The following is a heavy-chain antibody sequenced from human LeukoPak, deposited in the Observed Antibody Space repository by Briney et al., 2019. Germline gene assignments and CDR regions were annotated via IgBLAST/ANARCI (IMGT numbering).Heavy chain of an antibody. J-gene: IGHJ6*03. D-gene: IGHD5-24*01. CDR1: GGSISGYY. Sequence: TSETLSLTCTVFGGSISGYYWSWIRQPPGKGLEYIGYIYYSGRTNYNPSLKRRVTISVDTSKNEFSLKLSSVTAADTAVYYCARARDGPPYYYYYMDVWGKGTTVTISS. CDR2: IYYSGRT. V-gene: IGHV4-59*01. CDR3: ARARDGPPYYYYYMDV.